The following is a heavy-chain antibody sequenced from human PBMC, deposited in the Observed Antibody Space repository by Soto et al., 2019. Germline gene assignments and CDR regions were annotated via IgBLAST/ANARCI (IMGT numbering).Heavy chain of an antibody. CDR2: ISSSSSYI. CDR3: ARDSPGRIAVAPFY. CDR1: GFTFSSYS. V-gene: IGHV3-21*01. Sequence: GGSLKLSCAASGFTFSSYSMNWVRQAPGKGLEWVSSISSSSSYIYYADSVKGRFTISRDNAKNSLYLQMNSLRAEDTAVYYCARDSPGRIAVAPFYWGKGTLVTV. D-gene: IGHD6-19*01. J-gene: IGHJ4*02.